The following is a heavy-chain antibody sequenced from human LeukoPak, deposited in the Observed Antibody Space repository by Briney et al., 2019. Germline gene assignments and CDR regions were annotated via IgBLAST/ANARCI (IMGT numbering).Heavy chain of an antibody. CDR3: AKEVTIFGVVSDAFDI. Sequence: GGSLRLSCAASGFTFSSYAMHWVRQAPGKGLEWVAVISYDGSNKYYADSVKGRFTISRDNSKNTLYLQMNSLRAEDTAVYYCAKEVTIFGVVSDAFDIWGQGTMVTVSS. J-gene: IGHJ3*02. V-gene: IGHV3-30-3*01. CDR2: ISYDGSNK. D-gene: IGHD3-3*01. CDR1: GFTFSSYA.